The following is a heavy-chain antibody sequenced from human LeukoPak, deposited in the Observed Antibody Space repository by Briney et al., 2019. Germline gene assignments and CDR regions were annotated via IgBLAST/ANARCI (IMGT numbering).Heavy chain of an antibody. CDR3: AELGITMIGGV. J-gene: IGHJ6*04. CDR2: ISSSGSTI. D-gene: IGHD3-10*02. Sequence: GGSLRLSCAASGFTFSSYEMNWVRQAPGKGLEWVSYISSSGSTIYYADSVKGRFTISRDNAKNSLHLQMNSPRAEDTAVYYCAELGITMIGGVWGKGTTVTISS. CDR1: GFTFSSYE. V-gene: IGHV3-48*03.